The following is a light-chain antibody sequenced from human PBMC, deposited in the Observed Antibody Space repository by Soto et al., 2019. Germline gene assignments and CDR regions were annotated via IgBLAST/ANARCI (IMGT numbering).Light chain of an antibody. J-gene: IGKJ5*01. CDR3: QQYGSSPTIT. Sequence: EIVLTQSPGTLSLSPGERATLSCRASQSVSTSLAWYQQKPGQAPRLLIYGAFSRATGIPDRFSGSGSGTDFTLTISRLEPEDFAVYYCQQYGSSPTITFGQGTRLEIK. V-gene: IGKV3-20*01. CDR2: GAF. CDR1: QSVSTS.